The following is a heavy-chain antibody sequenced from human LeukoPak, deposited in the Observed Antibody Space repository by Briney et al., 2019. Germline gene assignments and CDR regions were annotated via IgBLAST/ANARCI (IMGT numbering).Heavy chain of an antibody. J-gene: IGHJ5*02. V-gene: IGHV1-46*01. CDR3: ARDACSSTICQAGGNWFDP. Sequence: ASVKVSCKASGYTFTSYDINWVRQAPGQGLEWMGTINPSGGSRSYAQKFQGRVTMTRDTSTSTVYMELSSLRSEDTAVYFCARDACSSTICQAGGNWFDPWGQGTLAIVS. CDR1: GYTFTSYD. D-gene: IGHD2-2*01. CDR2: INPSGGSR.